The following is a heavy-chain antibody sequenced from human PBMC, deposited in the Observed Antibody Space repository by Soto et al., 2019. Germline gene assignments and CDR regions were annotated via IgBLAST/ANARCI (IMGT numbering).Heavy chain of an antibody. CDR3: ARDLLGAIFGVGNTQYRRDY. V-gene: IGHV3-48*02. CDR1: GFTFSSYS. J-gene: IGHJ4*02. D-gene: IGHD3-3*01. Sequence: VGSLRLSCAASGFTFSSYSMNWVRQAPGKGLEWVSYISSSSSSTIYYADSVKGRFTISRDNAKNSLYLQMNSLRDEDTAVYYCARDLLGAIFGVGNTQYRRDYWGQGTLVTVSS. CDR2: ISSSSSSTI.